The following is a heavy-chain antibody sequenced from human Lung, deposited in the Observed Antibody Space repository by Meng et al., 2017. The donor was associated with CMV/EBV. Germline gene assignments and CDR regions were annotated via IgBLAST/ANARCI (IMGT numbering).Heavy chain of an antibody. CDR3: ARFSYDSGYRIDY. CDR2: INPITGVT. Sequence: ASVXVSXKASGYTFTKNYMYWVRQAPGQGLECMGWINPITGVTNFAQKFQGRVTMTRDTSISTAYMELSNLRSEDTAVYYCARFSYDSGYRIDYWGQGTLVTVSS. D-gene: IGHD3-22*01. J-gene: IGHJ4*02. CDR1: GYTFTKNY. V-gene: IGHV1-2*02.